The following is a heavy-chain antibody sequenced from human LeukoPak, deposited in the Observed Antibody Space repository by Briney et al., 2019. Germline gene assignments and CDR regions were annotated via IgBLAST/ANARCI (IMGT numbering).Heavy chain of an antibody. V-gene: IGHV3-9*01. J-gene: IGHJ4*02. CDR3: AKAFYYASGNYDS. Sequence: SLRLSFVASGFTFDDFGMHWVRQAPGKGLEWVSSISWNSGSIGYADSVKGRFTISRDNAKNSLYLQMNSLRVEDTALYYCAKAFYYASGNYDSWGQGTLVTVSS. CDR2: ISWNSGSI. CDR1: GFTFDDFG. D-gene: IGHD3-10*01.